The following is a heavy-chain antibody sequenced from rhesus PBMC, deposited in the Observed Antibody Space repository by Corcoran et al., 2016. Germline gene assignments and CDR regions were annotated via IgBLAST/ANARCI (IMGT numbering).Heavy chain of an antibody. Sequence: EVQLVESGGGLVQPGGSLKLSCAASGFTFSSYGMSWVRQAPGKGLEWVSAINSGGGSTYYADSWKGRFTISRDNSKNTLSLQMNSLRAEDTAVYYCAKNTNFWTGYYFDYWGQGVLVTVSS. CDR2: INSGGGST. CDR1: GFTFSSYG. J-gene: IGHJ4*01. CDR3: AKNTNFWTGYYFDY. V-gene: IGHV3S5*01. D-gene: IGHD3-3*01.